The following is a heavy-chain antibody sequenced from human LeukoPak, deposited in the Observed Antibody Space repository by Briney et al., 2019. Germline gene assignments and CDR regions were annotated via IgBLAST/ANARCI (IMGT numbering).Heavy chain of an antibody. CDR2: IYYSGST. V-gene: IGHV4-59*08. CDR1: GGSISGYY. J-gene: IGHJ4*02. CDR3: ARQGLLTSGRQRGYFDY. D-gene: IGHD6-19*01. Sequence: NPSETLSLTCTVSGGSISGYYWSWIRQPPGKGLEWIGYIYYSGSTNYNPSLKSRVTISVDTSKNQFSLKLSSVTVADTAVYYCARQGLLTSGRQRGYFDYWGQGTLVTVSS.